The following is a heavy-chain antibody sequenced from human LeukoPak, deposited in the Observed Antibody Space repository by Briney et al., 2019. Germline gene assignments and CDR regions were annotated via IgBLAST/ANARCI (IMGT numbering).Heavy chain of an antibody. CDR3: ARESGITTAFDY. J-gene: IGHJ4*02. Sequence: GGSLRLSCAASGFTVSSNYMSWVRQAPGKGLEWVSVIYSGGSTYYADSVKGRFTISRDNSKNTLYLQMNSPRAEDTAVYYCARESGITTAFDYWGQGTLVTVSS. CDR1: GFTVSSNY. CDR2: IYSGGST. D-gene: IGHD3-10*01. V-gene: IGHV3-66*02.